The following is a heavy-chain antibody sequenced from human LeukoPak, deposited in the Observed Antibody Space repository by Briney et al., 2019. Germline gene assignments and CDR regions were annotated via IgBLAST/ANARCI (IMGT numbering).Heavy chain of an antibody. J-gene: IGHJ4*02. Sequence: PGGSLRLSCAASGFTFSDYYMSWIRQAPGKGLEWASYISSSGSTIYYADSVKGRFTISRDNAKNSLYLQMNSLRAEDTALYYCAKDIRSAAAGYFDYWGQGTLVTVSS. CDR2: ISSSGSTI. V-gene: IGHV3-11*01. CDR3: AKDIRSAAAGYFDY. D-gene: IGHD6-13*01. CDR1: GFTFSDYY.